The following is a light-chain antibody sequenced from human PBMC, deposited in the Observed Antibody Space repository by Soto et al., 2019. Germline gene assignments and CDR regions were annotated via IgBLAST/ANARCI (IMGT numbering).Light chain of an antibody. CDR2: GVS. J-gene: IGKJ1*01. Sequence: ELVLTQSPGTLSLSPVESAALSCRASQPVSSNFLAWYQQKPGQAPRLLIYGVSSRATGIPNRFSGSGSGTDFTPTISRLEPEDFAVYYCQQYGNSPQKFGQGTKVDIK. CDR1: QPVSSNF. CDR3: QQYGNSPQK. V-gene: IGKV3-20*01.